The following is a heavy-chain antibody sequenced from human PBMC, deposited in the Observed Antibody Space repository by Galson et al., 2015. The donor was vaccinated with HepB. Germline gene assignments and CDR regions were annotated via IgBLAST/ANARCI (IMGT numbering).Heavy chain of an antibody. J-gene: IGHJ5*02. CDR3: ASTTAMVVSWFDP. CDR2: ISYDGSNK. Sequence: SLRLSCAASGFTFSSYAMHWVRQAPGKGLEWVAVISYDGSNKYYADSVKGRFTISRDNSKNTLYLQMNSLRAEDTAVYYCASTTAMVVSWFDPWGQGTLVTVSS. CDR1: GFTFSSYA. D-gene: IGHD5-18*01. V-gene: IGHV3-30-3*01.